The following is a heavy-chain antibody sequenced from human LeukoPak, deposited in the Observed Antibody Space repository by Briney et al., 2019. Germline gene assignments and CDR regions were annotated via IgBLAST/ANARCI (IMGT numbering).Heavy chain of an antibody. Sequence: ASVKVSCKASGYTFTGYYMHWVRQAPGQGLEWMGWINPNSGGTNYAQKFQGRVTMTRDTSISTAYMELSRLRSDDTAVYYCARVLAIFGPGHGMDVWGQGTTVTVSS. CDR2: INPNSGGT. D-gene: IGHD3-3*01. J-gene: IGHJ6*01. CDR3: ARVLAIFGPGHGMDV. V-gene: IGHV1-2*02. CDR1: GYTFTGYY.